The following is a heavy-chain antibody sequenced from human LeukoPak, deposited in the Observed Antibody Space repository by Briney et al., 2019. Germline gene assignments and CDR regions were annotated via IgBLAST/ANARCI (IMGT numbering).Heavy chain of an antibody. J-gene: IGHJ6*03. Sequence: PGGSLRLSCAASGFIVSSNYMSWVRQAPGKGLEWVAVIYSGGSTYYADSVKGRFTISRDNSKNTLYLQMNSLRAEDTAVYYCARAGGYCSSTSCYFSRDYYYYMDVWGKGTTVTISS. CDR1: GFIVSSNY. V-gene: IGHV3-66*01. CDR3: ARAGGYCSSTSCYFSRDYYYYMDV. CDR2: IYSGGST. D-gene: IGHD2-2*01.